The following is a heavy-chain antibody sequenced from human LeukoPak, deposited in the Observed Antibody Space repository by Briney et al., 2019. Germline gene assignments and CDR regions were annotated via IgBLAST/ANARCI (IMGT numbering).Heavy chain of an antibody. CDR2: ISHGGST. D-gene: IGHD2/OR15-2a*01. Sequence: SETLSLTCAVSAYSISNAYYWGWIRPPPGKGLEWIGSISHGGSTHYNASLKSRVTISLEASKNQFSLRLSSVTAADTAVYYCARQADVPSSIGYFDFWGQGAPVTVSS. CDR3: ARQADVPSSIGYFDF. J-gene: IGHJ4*02. V-gene: IGHV4-38-2*01. CDR1: AYSISNAYY.